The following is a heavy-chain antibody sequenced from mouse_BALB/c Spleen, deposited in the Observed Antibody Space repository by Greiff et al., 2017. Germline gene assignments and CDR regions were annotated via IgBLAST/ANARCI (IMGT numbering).Heavy chain of an antibody. CDR3: AREDYYGSRCMDY. D-gene: IGHD1-1*01. CDR1: GYTFTDYN. V-gene: IGHV1S29*02. Sequence: VQLQQSGPELVKPGASVKISCTASGYTFTDYNMHWVKQSHGKSLEWIGYIYPYNGGTGYNQKFKSKATLTVDNSSSTAYMELRSLTSEDSAVYYCAREDYYGSRCMDYWGQGTSVTVSS. J-gene: IGHJ4*01. CDR2: IYPYNGGT.